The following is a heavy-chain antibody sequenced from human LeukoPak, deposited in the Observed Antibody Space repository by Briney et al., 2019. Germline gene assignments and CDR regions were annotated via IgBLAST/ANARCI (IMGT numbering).Heavy chain of an antibody. Sequence: PGGSLRLSCATSGFTFNNYWMNWVRQAPGKGLEWVGNIKQDGSEKRYADSVRGRFSISRDNAQTSLYLQMNSLRAEDTAVYYCARASDPWLQLTWGQGTLVTVSS. D-gene: IGHD5-24*01. CDR2: IKQDGSEK. CDR1: GFTFNNYW. CDR3: ARASDPWLQLT. V-gene: IGHV3-7*05. J-gene: IGHJ5*02.